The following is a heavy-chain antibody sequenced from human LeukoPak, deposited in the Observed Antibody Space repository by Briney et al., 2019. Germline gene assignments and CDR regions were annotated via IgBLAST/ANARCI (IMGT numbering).Heavy chain of an antibody. V-gene: IGHV4-34*01. CDR2: INHSGST. CDR3: ARGKVVPSRPYNWFDP. D-gene: IGHD2-2*01. Sequence: SETLSLTCAVYGGSFSGYYWSWIRQPPGKGLEWVWEINHSGSTNYNPALKSRVTISVDTSKNQFSLKLSSVTAADTAVYYCARGKVVPSRPYNWFDPWGQGTLVTVSS. J-gene: IGHJ5*02. CDR1: GGSFSGYY.